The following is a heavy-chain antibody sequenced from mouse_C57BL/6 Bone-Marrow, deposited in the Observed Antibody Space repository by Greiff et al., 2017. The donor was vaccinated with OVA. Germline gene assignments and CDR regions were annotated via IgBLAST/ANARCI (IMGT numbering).Heavy chain of an antibody. CDR1: GYTFTSYW. D-gene: IGHD1-1*01. CDR3: ARNPDYYGSSYPYAMDY. Sequence: QVQLQQPGAELVRPGSSVKLSCKASGYTFTSYWMDWVKQRPGQGLEWIGNIYPSDSETHYNQKFKDKATLTVDKSSSTAYMQLSSLTSEDSAVYYCARNPDYYGSSYPYAMDYWGQGTSVTVSS. CDR2: IYPSDSET. V-gene: IGHV1-61*01. J-gene: IGHJ4*01.